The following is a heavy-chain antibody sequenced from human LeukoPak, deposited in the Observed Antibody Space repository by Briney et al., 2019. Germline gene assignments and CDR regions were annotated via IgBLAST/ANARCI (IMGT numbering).Heavy chain of an antibody. CDR3: ARVRRTCSGGSCVPLRWFDP. J-gene: IGHJ5*02. CDR1: GYTFTGYY. CDR2: INPNSGGT. V-gene: IGHV1-2*02. D-gene: IGHD2-15*01. Sequence: ASVKVSCKASGYTFTGYYMHWVRQAPGQGLEWMGWINPNSGGTNYAQKFQGRVTMTRDTSISTAYMELSRLRSDDTAVYYCARVRRTCSGGSCVPLRWFDPWGQGTLVTVSS.